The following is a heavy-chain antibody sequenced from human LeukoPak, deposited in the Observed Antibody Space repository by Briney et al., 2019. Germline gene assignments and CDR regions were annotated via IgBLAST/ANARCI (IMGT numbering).Heavy chain of an antibody. CDR2: IYYSGTT. CDR3: ARVFRRDGYFDY. CDR1: GGSISSYY. D-gene: IGHD5-24*01. Sequence: SETLSLTCIVSGGSISSYYWSWIRQPPGKGLEWIGYIYYSGTTNYNPSLKSRVTISVDTSKNQFSLKLSSVTAADTAVYYCARVFRRDGYFDYWGQGTLVTVSS. J-gene: IGHJ4*02. V-gene: IGHV4-59*01.